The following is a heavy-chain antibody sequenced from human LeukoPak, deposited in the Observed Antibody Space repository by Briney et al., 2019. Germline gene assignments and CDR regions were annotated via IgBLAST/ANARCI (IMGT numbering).Heavy chain of an antibody. J-gene: IGHJ4*02. CDR3: ARLYSSSWWPFDY. Sequence: SETLSLTCTVSGGSISSDFWNWIRQPAGKGLEWIGRIYSSGSTKYNPSLKSRVTMSIDTSKNQFSLKLSSVTAADTAVYYCARLYSSSWWPFDYWGQGTLVTVSS. V-gene: IGHV4-4*07. D-gene: IGHD6-13*01. CDR1: GGSISSDF. CDR2: IYSSGST.